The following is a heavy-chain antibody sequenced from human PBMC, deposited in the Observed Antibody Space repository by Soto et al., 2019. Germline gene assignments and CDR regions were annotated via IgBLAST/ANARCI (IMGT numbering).Heavy chain of an antibody. CDR3: ARGWYSGWFDP. J-gene: IGHJ5*02. CDR2: INHSGST. Sequence: PSETLSLTCAVYGGSFSGYYWSWIRQPPGKGLEWIGEINHSGSTNFNPSLKSRVTISVDTSKNQFSLRLSSLTAADTATYYCARGWYSGWFDPWGQGTLVT. CDR1: GGSFSGYY. D-gene: IGHD6-13*01. V-gene: IGHV4-34*01.